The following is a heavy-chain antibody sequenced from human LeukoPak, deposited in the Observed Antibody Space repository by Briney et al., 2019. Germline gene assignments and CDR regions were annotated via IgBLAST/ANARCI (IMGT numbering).Heavy chain of an antibody. V-gene: IGHV3-21*01. CDR2: ISSSSSYI. D-gene: IGHD6-13*01. CDR1: GFTFSSYG. J-gene: IGHJ4*02. Sequence: PGRSLRLSCAASGFTFSSYGMHWVRRAPGKGLEWVSSISSSSSYIYYADSVKGRFTISRDNAKNSLYLQMNSLRAEDTAVYYCARAIRYSSSWYYFDYWGQGTLVTVSS. CDR3: ARAIRYSSSWYYFDY.